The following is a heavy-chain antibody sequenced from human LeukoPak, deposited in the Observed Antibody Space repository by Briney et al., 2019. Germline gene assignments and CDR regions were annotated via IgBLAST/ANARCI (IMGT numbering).Heavy chain of an antibody. CDR1: AGSVSSYY. D-gene: IGHD6-13*01. CDR3: ARVSSSWYSGMDV. V-gene: IGHV4-59*02. CDR2: IYYIGST. Sequence: ASESLSLTCTVSAGSVSSYYWSWIRQPPGKGLEWIGYIYYIGSTNYNPSLKSRVTISVDTSKNQFSLKLSSVTAAATAVYYCARVSSSWYSGMDVWGQGTTVTVSS. J-gene: IGHJ6*02.